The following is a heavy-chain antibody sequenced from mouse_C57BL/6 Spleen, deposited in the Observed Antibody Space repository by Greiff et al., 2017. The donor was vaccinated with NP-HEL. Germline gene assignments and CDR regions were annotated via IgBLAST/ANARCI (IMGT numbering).Heavy chain of an antibody. Sequence: QVHVKQSGPGLVQPSQSLSITCTVSGFSLTSYGVHWVRQSPGKGLEWLGVIWSGGSTDYNAAFISRLSISKDNSKSQVFFKMNSLQADDTAIYYCARNPSAYDYDYYYAMDYWGQGTSVTVSS. V-gene: IGHV2-2*01. CDR2: IWSGGST. D-gene: IGHD2-4*01. J-gene: IGHJ4*01. CDR3: ARNPSAYDYDYYYAMDY. CDR1: GFSLTSYG.